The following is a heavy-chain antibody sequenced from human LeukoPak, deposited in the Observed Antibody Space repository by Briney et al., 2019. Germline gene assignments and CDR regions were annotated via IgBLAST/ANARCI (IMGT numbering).Heavy chain of an antibody. V-gene: IGHV3-30*04. D-gene: IGHD2-2*01. CDR1: GLTFSTDA. CDR2: ISYDGSDK. CDR3: AATYCSRTSCEAFHC. J-gene: IGHJ4*02. Sequence: GRSLRLSCAASGLTFSTDAMHWVRQAPGKGLEWVAVISYDGSDKYYADSVKGRFTISRDNSKKTLYVQVNGLRTEDTAVYYCAATYCSRTSCEAFHCWGQGTLVTVSS.